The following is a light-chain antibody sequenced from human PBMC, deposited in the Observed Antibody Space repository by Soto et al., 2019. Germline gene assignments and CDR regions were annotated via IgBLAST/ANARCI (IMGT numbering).Light chain of an antibody. J-gene: IGKJ1*01. CDR1: QSVSSY. Sequence: DIQMTQSPSSLSASVGDIVTITCLASQSVSSYLNWYQKKPGKDPKILIYAASSLQSGVPSRFSGSGSGTDFNLTISRLQPEDFATYNCQQANSFTWTFGQGTK. CDR3: QQANSFTWT. CDR2: AAS. V-gene: IGKV1-39*01.